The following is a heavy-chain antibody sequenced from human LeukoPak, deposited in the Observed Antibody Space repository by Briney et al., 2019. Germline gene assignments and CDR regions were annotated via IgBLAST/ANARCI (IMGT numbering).Heavy chain of an antibody. CDR2: IYTSGST. CDR3: ARLREYSYGYFDY. Sequence: PSETLSLTCTVSGGSISSYYWSWIRQPPGKGLEWIGYIYTSGSTNYNPSLKSRVTISVDTSKNQFSLKLSSVTAADTAVYYCARLREYSYGYFDYWGQGTLVTVSS. D-gene: IGHD5-18*01. V-gene: IGHV4-4*09. J-gene: IGHJ4*02. CDR1: GGSISSYY.